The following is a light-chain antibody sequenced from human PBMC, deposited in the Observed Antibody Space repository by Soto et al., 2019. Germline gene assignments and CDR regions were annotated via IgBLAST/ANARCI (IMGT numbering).Light chain of an antibody. Sequence: EIVLTQSPGTLSLSPGERATLSCRPSQSVSSSYLAWYQQKPGQAPRLLIYDASNRATDIPARFSGSGSGTDFTLTISSLEPEDFAVYYCQQRSNWPPFTFGQGTRLEIK. CDR1: QSVSSSY. CDR3: QQRSNWPPFT. CDR2: DAS. J-gene: IGKJ5*01. V-gene: IGKV3D-20*02.